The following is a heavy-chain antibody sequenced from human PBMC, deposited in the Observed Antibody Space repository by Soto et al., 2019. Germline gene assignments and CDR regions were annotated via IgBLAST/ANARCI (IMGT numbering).Heavy chain of an antibody. V-gene: IGHV1-69*13. CDR3: ARGNHRWLQLWYFDL. Sequence: SVKVSCKASGGTFSNYPISWVRQAPGQGLEWMGGIIPIFGTVNYAQKFQGRVTITADESTSTAYVELSSLRSEDTAVYYCARGNHRWLQLWYFDLWGRGTLVTVS. CDR2: IIPIFGTV. CDR1: GGTFSNYP. J-gene: IGHJ2*01. D-gene: IGHD5-12*01.